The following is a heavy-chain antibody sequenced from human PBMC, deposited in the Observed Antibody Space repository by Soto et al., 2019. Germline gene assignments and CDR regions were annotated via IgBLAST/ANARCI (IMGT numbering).Heavy chain of an antibody. V-gene: IGHV3-9*01. CDR2: INWSGGKI. CDR1: GFIFDDYA. Sequence: EVQLVESGGGLVQPGRSLRLSCAASGFIFDDYAMYWVRQAPGKGLEWVSGINWSGGKIGYADSVKGRFTISRDTANNSLYLQMNSLRGEDTALYYCAKVRYVFWSGGGSIDYWGQGTLVTVSS. J-gene: IGHJ4*02. CDR3: AKVRYVFWSGGGSIDY. D-gene: IGHD3-3*01.